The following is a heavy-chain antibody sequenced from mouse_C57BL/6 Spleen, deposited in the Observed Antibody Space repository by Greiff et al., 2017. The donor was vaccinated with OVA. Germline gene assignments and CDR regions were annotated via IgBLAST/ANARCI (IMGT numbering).Heavy chain of an antibody. D-gene: IGHD5-5*01. CDR2: ISSGGSYT. Sequence: EVKLQESGGDLVKPGGSLKLSCAASGFTFSSYGMSWVRQTPDKRLEWVATISSGGSYTYYPDSVKGRFTISRDNAKNTLYLQMSSLKSEDTAMYYCASHPNYLCWFAYWGQGTLVTVSA. CDR1: GFTFSSYG. V-gene: IGHV5-6*01. CDR3: ASHPNYLCWFAY. J-gene: IGHJ3*01.